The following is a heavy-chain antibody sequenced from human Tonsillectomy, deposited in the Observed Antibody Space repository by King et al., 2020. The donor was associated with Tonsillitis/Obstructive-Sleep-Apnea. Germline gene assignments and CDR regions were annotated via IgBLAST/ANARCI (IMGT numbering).Heavy chain of an antibody. CDR3: ARGQPHWVDANWFDP. CDR1: GFTFRNYT. V-gene: IGHV3-21*01. CDR2: ISSRGTYK. D-gene: IGHD7-27*01. Sequence: VQLVESGGGLVKPGGSLRLSCAASGFTFRNYTMNWVRQAPGKGLEWVSSISSRGTYKYYADSMKGRFTISRDNAKNSLYLQMDSLRAEDTALYFCARGQPHWVDANWFDPWGQGTLVTVSS. J-gene: IGHJ5*02.